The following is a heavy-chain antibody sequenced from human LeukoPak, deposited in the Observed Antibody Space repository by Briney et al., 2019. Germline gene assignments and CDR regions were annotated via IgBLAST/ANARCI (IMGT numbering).Heavy chain of an antibody. CDR2: IIPIFGTA. CDR1: GGTFSSYA. Sequence: ASVKVSCKASGGTFSSYAISWVRQAPGQGLEWMGGIIPIFGTANYAQKFQGRVTITTDESTSTAYMELRSLRSDDTAVYYCARPSSYYYDSSGYWDPLGYWGQGTLVTVSS. V-gene: IGHV1-69*05. CDR3: ARPSSYYYDSSGYWDPLGY. J-gene: IGHJ4*02. D-gene: IGHD3-22*01.